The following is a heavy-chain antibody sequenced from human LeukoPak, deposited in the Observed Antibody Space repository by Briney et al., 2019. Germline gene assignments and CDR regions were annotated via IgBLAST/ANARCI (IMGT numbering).Heavy chain of an antibody. Sequence: GGSLRLSCAASGFTFSSYAMHWVRQAPGKGLEWVAVISYDGSNKYYADSVKGRFTISRDNSKNTLYLQWNSLRAEDTAVYYCARGNTAILYWGQGTLVTVSS. D-gene: IGHD5-18*01. CDR2: ISYDGSNK. CDR3: ARGNTAILY. J-gene: IGHJ4*02. V-gene: IGHV3-30*04. CDR1: GFTFSSYA.